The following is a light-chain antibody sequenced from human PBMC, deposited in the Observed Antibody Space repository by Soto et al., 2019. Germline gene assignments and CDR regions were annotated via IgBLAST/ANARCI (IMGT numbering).Light chain of an antibody. CDR1: SSDVGGYNY. J-gene: IGLJ2*01. CDR3: SSYTSRSVV. Sequence: QSALTQPASVSGSPGQSITISCTGTSSDVGGYNYVSWYQQYPGKAPKLMIHDVSNRPSGVSNRFSGSKSGNTASLTISGLQAEDEADYYCSSYTSRSVVFGGGTKLTVL. CDR2: DVS. V-gene: IGLV2-14*03.